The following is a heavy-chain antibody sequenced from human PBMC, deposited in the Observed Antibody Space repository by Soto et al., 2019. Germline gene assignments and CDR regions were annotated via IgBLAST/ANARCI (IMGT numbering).Heavy chain of an antibody. CDR1: GFTFSSYS. CDR3: ACDHDRYSSGWYDY. V-gene: IGHV3-21*01. J-gene: IGHJ4*02. CDR2: ISSSSSYI. Sequence: PGGSLRLSCAASGFTFSSYSMNWVRQAPGKGLEWVSSISSSSSYIYYADSVKGRFTISRDNAKNPLYLQMNSLRAEDTAVYYCACDHDRYSSGWYDYWGQGTLVTVSS. D-gene: IGHD6-19*01.